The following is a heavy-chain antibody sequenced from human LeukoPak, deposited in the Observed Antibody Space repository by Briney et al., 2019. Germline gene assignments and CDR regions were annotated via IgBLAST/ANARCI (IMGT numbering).Heavy chain of an antibody. CDR1: GFTFSSYW. CDR3: ARDRCSSTSCLFDY. J-gene: IGHJ4*02. V-gene: IGHV3-74*01. Sequence: GGSLRLSCAASGFTFSSYWMHWVRQAPGKRLVWVSRINSDGSSTSYADSVKGRFTISRDNAKNTLYLQMNSLRAEDTAVYYCARDRCSSTSCLFDYWGQGTLVTVSS. D-gene: IGHD2-2*01. CDR2: INSDGSST.